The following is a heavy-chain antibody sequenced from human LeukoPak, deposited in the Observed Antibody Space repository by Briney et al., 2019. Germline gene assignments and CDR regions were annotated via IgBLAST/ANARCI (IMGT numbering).Heavy chain of an antibody. CDR3: ARVIHLVYYYMDV. J-gene: IGHJ6*03. D-gene: IGHD5-18*01. CDR1: GYTFTSYY. V-gene: IGHV1-18*04. CDR2: IDPYNGNT. Sequence: ASVKVSCKASGYTFTSYYMHWVRQAPGQGLEWMGWIDPYNGNTNYAQKSQGRVTMTTDASTNTAYIELRSLRSDDTAVYYCARVIHLVYYYMDVWGKRTTVTVS.